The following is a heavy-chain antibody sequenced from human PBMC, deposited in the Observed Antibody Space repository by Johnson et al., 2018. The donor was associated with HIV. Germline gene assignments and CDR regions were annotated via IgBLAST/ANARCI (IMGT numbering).Heavy chain of an antibody. CDR2: IGTAGDT. Sequence: VQLVESGGGVVQPGRSVRLSCAASGFTFSSYDMHWVRQATGKGLEWVSAIGTAGDTYYPGSVKGRFTISRENAKNSLYLQMNSLRAGDPAVYYCARDPNARYYDILTGYYIYAFDIWGQGTMVTVSS. J-gene: IGHJ3*02. V-gene: IGHV3-13*01. CDR1: GFTFSSYD. D-gene: IGHD3-9*01. CDR3: ARDPNARYYDILTGYYIYAFDI.